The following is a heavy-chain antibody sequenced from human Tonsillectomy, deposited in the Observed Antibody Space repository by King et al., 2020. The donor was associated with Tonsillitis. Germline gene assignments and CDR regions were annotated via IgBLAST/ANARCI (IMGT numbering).Heavy chain of an antibody. D-gene: IGHD3-22*01. CDR1: GCTLRRYA. V-gene: IGHV1-69*14. Sequence: QLVQSGAEVKKPGSSVKVSCKASGCTLRRYAISWVRQAPGQGLECMGGIIPIFGTINYAQKFQGRVTITSDKSTSTAYMELSSLRSEDTAVYYCVFYYDSSGYYTEYYFEYWGQGTLVTVSS. CDR2: IIPIFGTI. J-gene: IGHJ4*02. CDR3: VFYYDSSGYYTEYYFEY.